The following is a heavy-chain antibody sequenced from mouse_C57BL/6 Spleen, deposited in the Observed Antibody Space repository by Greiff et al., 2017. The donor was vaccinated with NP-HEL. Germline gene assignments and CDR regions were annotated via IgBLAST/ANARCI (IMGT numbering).Heavy chain of an antibody. CDR1: GYAFSSSW. Sequence: QVQLQQSGPELVKPGASVKISCKASGYAFSSSWMNWVKQRPGKGLEWIGRIYPGAGDTNYNGKFKGKATLTADKSSSTAYMQLSSLTSEDSAVYFCAREVYYSGSSLAHFDYWGQGTTLTVSS. CDR3: AREVYYSGSSLAHFDY. CDR2: IYPGAGDT. D-gene: IGHD1-1*01. J-gene: IGHJ2*01. V-gene: IGHV1-82*01.